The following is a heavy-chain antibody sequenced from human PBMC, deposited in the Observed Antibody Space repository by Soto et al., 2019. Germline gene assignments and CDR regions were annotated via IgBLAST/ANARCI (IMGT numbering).Heavy chain of an antibody. J-gene: IGHJ4*02. Sequence: ASVKVSCKASGGTFSSYAISWVRQAPGQGLEWMGGIIPIFGTANYAQKFQCRVTITADKSTSTAYMELSSLRSEDTAVYYCARGGHSSGYYRFDYWGQGTLVTVSS. CDR3: ARGGHSSGYYRFDY. D-gene: IGHD3-22*01. CDR2: IIPIFGTA. CDR1: GGTFSSYA. V-gene: IGHV1-69*06.